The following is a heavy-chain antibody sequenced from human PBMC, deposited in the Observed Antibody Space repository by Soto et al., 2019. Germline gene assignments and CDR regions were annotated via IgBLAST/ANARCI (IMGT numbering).Heavy chain of an antibody. V-gene: IGHV1-46*01. CDR3: ARAEYNYGYLIMLPDY. D-gene: IGHD5-18*01. J-gene: IGHJ4*02. CDR2: INPSGGST. CDR1: GYTFTSYY. Sequence: ASVKVSCKASGYTFTSYYMHWVRQAPGQGLEWMGIINPSGGSTSYAQKSQGRVTMTRDTSTSTVYMELSSLRSEDTAVYYCARAEYNYGYLIMLPDYWGQGTLVTVSS.